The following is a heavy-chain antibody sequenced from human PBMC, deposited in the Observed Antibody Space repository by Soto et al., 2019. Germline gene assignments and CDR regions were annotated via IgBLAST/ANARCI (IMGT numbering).Heavy chain of an antibody. CDR1: GFTFSSYG. D-gene: IGHD6-19*01. CDR2: ISYDGGNK. Sequence: QVQLVESGGGVVQPGRSLRLSCAASGFTFSSYGMHWVRQAPGKGLGWVAVISYDGGNKYNADSVKGRFTISRNKSKNPLYLQIYGLRAEDTAVYYSALNRGWSPTWGQGTLVTVSS. CDR3: ALNRGWSPT. V-gene: IGHV3-30*03. J-gene: IGHJ5*02.